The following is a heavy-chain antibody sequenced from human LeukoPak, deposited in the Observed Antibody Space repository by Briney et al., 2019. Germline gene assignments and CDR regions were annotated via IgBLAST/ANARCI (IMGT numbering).Heavy chain of an antibody. CDR2: ISGSGGST. CDR1: GFTFSSYA. J-gene: IGHJ6*04. D-gene: IGHD4-17*01. V-gene: IGHV3-23*01. CDR3: AKDSTVTSLYYYYGMDV. Sequence: GGSLRLSCAASGFTFSSYAMSWVRQAPGKGLEWVSAISGSGGSTYYADSVKGRFTISRDNSKNTLYLQMNSLRAEDTAVYYCAKDSTVTSLYYYYGMDVWGKGTTVTVSS.